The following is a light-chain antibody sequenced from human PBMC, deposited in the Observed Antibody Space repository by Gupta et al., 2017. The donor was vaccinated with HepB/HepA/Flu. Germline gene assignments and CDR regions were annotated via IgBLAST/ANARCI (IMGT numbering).Light chain of an antibody. CDR3: QQYGRSPLT. CDR1: QSIKRNY. V-gene: IGKV3-20*01. J-gene: IGKJ5*01. Sequence: ENVLTQSPVTLSFSPGERATLSCRASQSIKRNYLAWYQQKPGQAPRLLINGASSRATGVSDRFSGSGSGTEFTLTISRLEPEDFAVYSCQQYGRSPLTFGPGTLLEIK. CDR2: GAS.